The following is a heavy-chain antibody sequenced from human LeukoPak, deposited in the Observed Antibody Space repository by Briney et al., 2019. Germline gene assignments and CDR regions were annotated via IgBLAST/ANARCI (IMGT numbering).Heavy chain of an antibody. D-gene: IGHD1-26*01. CDR1: GGSISSYY. V-gene: IGHV4-4*07. J-gene: IGHJ4*02. Sequence: PSETLSLACTVSGGSISSYYWSWIRQPAGKGLEGIGRMHTSGSTNYNPSLKIRVTMSVDTSKNQFSLRLSSVTAADTAVYYCARYGGSGRYVYWGQGTLVTVSS. CDR2: MHTSGST. CDR3: ARYGGSGRYVY.